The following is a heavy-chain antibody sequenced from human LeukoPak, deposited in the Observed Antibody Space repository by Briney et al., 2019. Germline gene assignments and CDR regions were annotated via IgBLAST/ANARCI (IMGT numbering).Heavy chain of an antibody. CDR3: ARDCSSTSCYFRVFDY. CDR2: ISAYNGNT. V-gene: IGHV1-18*01. Sequence: GASVKVSCKASGYTFTSYGISWVRQAPGQGLEWMGWISAYNGNTNYVQKLQGRVTMTTDTSTSTAYMELRSLRSDDTAVYYCARDCSSTSCYFRVFDYWGQGTLVTVSP. J-gene: IGHJ4*02. D-gene: IGHD2-2*01. CDR1: GYTFTSYG.